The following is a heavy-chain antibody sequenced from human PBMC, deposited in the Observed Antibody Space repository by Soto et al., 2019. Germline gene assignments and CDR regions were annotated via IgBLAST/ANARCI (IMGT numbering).Heavy chain of an antibody. V-gene: IGHV3-7*01. CDR1: GFIFSSHW. Sequence: QLVESGGGLVQPGGSLRLSCVASGFIFSSHWMSWVRQAPGKGLEWVANIKKDGSEKYYVDSVKGRFTISRDNARNSLYLQMNSLRADDTAVYYCATDSGGKLDDAFGIWGQGTVVTVSP. D-gene: IGHD4-17*01. CDR2: IKKDGSEK. J-gene: IGHJ3*02. CDR3: ATDSGGKLDDAFGI.